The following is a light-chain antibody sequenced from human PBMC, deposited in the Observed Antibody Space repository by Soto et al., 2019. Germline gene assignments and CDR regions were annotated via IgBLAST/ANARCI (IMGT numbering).Light chain of an antibody. V-gene: IGKV1-17*03. J-gene: IGKJ1*01. CDR1: QGVSSS. CDR2: AAS. CDR3: LQNHNYPWT. Sequence: DIQMTQSPSAMSASVGDRVTITCRASQGVSSSVDWFQQKPGKVPKRLIYAASNLQSGVPSRFNGSGSGTEFTITINSMQPEDFATYYCLQNHNYPWTFGQGTKVEIK.